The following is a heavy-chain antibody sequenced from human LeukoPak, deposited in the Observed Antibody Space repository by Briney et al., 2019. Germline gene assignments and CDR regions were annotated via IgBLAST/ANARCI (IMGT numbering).Heavy chain of an antibody. D-gene: IGHD5-18*01. Sequence: GASVKVSCKASGYTFTSYGISWVRQAPGQGLEWMGWISAYNGNTNYAQKLQGRVTMTTDTSTSTAYMELRSLRSDDTAVYYCARDRAQGTAMVKGRWFDPWGQGTLVTVSS. CDR1: GYTFTSYG. CDR3: ARDRAQGTAMVKGRWFDP. V-gene: IGHV1-18*04. J-gene: IGHJ5*02. CDR2: ISAYNGNT.